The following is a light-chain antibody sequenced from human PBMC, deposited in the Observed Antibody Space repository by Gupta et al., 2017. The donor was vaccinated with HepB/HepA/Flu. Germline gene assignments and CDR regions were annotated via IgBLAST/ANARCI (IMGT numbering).Light chain of an antibody. CDR2: ATS. J-gene: IGKJ3*01. CDR1: QNISTF. CDR3: QQIYSSIQFT. V-gene: IGKV1-39*01. Sequence: DIQMTQSPSSLSASVGDRVTIACRASQNISTFLNWYQQKPGKAPNLLIYATSSLQSGVPSRFSGSGSGPDFTLTISSLQPEDFATYYCQQIYSSIQFTFGPGTKVDIK.